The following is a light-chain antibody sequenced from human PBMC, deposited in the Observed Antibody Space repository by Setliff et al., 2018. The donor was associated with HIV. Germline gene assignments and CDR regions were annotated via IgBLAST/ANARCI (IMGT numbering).Light chain of an antibody. CDR2: GVT. Sequence: QSVLAQPASVSGSPGQSITISCTGTSSDVGGYSHVSWYQQHPGKAPKLMIYGVTNRPSGISNRFSGSKSGDTASLTISGLQAEDEADYYCSSYTSSDTPYVFGTGTKVTVL. J-gene: IGLJ1*01. CDR1: SSDVGGYSH. CDR3: SSYTSSDTPYV. V-gene: IGLV2-14*01.